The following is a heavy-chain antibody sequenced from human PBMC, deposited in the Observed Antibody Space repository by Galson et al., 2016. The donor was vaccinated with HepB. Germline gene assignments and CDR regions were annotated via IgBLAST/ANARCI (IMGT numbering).Heavy chain of an antibody. Sequence: SLRLSCAASGFTFTNAWMSWVRQAPGKGLEWVGRIKSKSDGGTADYAAPVKGRFTISRDDSTNTLYLQMNRLRTEDTAVYYCTTDPHYDFWTGYSARDPGHWGQGTLVTVSS. CDR2: IKSKSDGGTA. V-gene: IGHV3-15*01. J-gene: IGHJ4*02. CDR1: GFTFTNAW. CDR3: TTDPHYDFWTGYSARDPGH. D-gene: IGHD3-3*01.